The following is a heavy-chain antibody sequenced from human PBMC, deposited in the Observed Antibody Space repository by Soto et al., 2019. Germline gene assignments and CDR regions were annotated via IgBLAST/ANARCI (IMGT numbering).Heavy chain of an antibody. CDR1: GFTFSTFS. Sequence: EVQLVESGGGLVQPGGSLRLSCAASGFTFSTFSMNWVRQAPGRGLEWISYISGGGRPISYADSVKGRFTISRDNAKHSLCLQMDSLADEDTAVYDCARDLGWVFDSWGQGTLVTVSS. J-gene: IGHJ4*02. CDR3: ARDLGWVFDS. CDR2: ISGGGRPI. D-gene: IGHD6-19*01. V-gene: IGHV3-48*02.